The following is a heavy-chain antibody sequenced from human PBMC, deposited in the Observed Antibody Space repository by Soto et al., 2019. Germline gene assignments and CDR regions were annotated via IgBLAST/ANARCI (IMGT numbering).Heavy chain of an antibody. J-gene: IGHJ6*02. V-gene: IGHV1-46*01. Sequence: ASVKVSCKASGYTFTSYYMHWVRQAPGQGLEWMGIINPSGGSTSYAQKFQGRVTMTRDTSTSTVYMELSSLRSEDTAVYYCASGTQQLVRDLGYYSGMDVWGQGTTVTVSS. CDR1: GYTFTSYY. D-gene: IGHD6-13*01. CDR3: ASGTQQLVRDLGYYSGMDV. CDR2: INPSGGST.